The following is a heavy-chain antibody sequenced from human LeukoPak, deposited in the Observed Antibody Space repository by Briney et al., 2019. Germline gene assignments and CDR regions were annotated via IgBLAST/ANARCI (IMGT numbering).Heavy chain of an antibody. D-gene: IGHD6-19*01. V-gene: IGHV3-9*01. Sequence: QPGGSLRLSCAASGFTFDNYAMNWVRQVPGKGLEWISLISWNSGTIGYADSVKGRFTISRDNANNFLHLQMNSLRAEDTALYYCARAYKDRSLAGKKEFFQHWGQGTLVTVSS. CDR3: ARAYKDRSLAGKKEFFQH. CDR2: ISWNSGTI. CDR1: GFTFDNYA. J-gene: IGHJ1*01.